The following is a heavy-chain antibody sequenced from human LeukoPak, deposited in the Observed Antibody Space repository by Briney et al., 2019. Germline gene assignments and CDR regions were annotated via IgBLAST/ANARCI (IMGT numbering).Heavy chain of an antibody. CDR1: GGTFSSYA. V-gene: IGHV1-69*13. CDR2: IIPIFGTA. J-gene: IGHJ4*02. Sequence: SVKVSCKASGGTFSSYAISWVRQAPGQGREWMGGIIPIFGTAHYAQKFQGRVTITPDESTSTAYMEPSSLSYEDTAVYYCGSGRDLYYFDYWGQGTLVTVSS. CDR3: GSGRDLYYFDY. D-gene: IGHD5-24*01.